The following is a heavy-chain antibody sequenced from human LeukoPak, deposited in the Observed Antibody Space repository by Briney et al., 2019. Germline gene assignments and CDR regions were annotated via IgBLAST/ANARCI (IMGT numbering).Heavy chain of an antibody. CDR2: IYYSGST. CDR1: GGSISSSSYY. D-gene: IGHD3-3*01. CDR3: GGYYSSIYGMDV. Sequence: SETLSLTCTVSGGSISSSSYYWGWIRQPPGKGLEWIGSIYYSGSTYYNPSLKSRVTISVDTSKSQFSLKMTSVTAADTAVYFCGGYYSSIYGMDVWGQGTSVTVSS. J-gene: IGHJ6*02. V-gene: IGHV4-39*07.